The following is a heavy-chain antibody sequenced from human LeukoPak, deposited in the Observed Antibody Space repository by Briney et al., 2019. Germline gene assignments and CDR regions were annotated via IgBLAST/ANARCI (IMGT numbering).Heavy chain of an antibody. CDR1: GFTFSSYA. CDR2: ISYDGSNK. J-gene: IGHJ4*02. D-gene: IGHD2-2*01. Sequence: GGSLRLSCAAPGFTFSSYAMHWVRQAPGKGLEWVAVISYDGSNKYYADSMKGRFTISRDNSKNTLYLQMNSLRAEDTAVYYCARDLDQLVNYWGQGTLVTVSS. CDR3: ARDLDQLVNY. V-gene: IGHV3-30-3*01.